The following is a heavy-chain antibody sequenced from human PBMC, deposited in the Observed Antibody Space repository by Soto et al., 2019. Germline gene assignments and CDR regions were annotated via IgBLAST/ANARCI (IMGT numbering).Heavy chain of an antibody. V-gene: IGHV3-74*01. CDR1: GFTFNYYW. D-gene: IGHD2-21*02. J-gene: IGHJ3*01. CDR2: IHSDGSTT. Sequence: EVQLVESEGGLVQRGGSLRLSRAASGFTFNYYWMHWVRQAPGQGLVWVSYIHSDGSTTTYADSVKGRFTISRDNAKNTLYLQMNSLRAEDTAVYYCVRGDKGGFDLWGQGTTVTVSS. CDR3: VRGDKGGFDL.